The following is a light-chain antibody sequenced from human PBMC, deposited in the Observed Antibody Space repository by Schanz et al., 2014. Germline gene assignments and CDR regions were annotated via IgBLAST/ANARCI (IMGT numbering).Light chain of an antibody. CDR2: DVS. V-gene: IGKV1-12*01. Sequence: DIQMSQSPSSVSASVGDRVTITCRASQGIDSWLAWYQQKPGKAPKLLIYDVSTLQSGVPSRFSGSGSGTDFTLTISCLQSEDFATYYCQQYYSYPYTFGQGTKLEIK. J-gene: IGKJ2*01. CDR1: QGIDSW. CDR3: QQYYSYPYT.